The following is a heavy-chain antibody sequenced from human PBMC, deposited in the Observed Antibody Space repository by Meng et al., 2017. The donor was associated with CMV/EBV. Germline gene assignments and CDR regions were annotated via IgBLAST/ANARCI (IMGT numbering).Heavy chain of an antibody. D-gene: IGHD3-9*01. CDR2: INPNSGNT. CDR3: ATTGTRRYFQH. CDR1: AYTFINYE. J-gene: IGHJ4*02. V-gene: IGHV1-8*03. Sequence: ASVKVSCKASAYTFINYEINWVRQAAGQGLEWMGYINPNSGNTGYAQKFQGRVSIIRDTSISTAYMELSPLRSDDTAIYYCATTGTRRYFQHWGQGTVVTVSS.